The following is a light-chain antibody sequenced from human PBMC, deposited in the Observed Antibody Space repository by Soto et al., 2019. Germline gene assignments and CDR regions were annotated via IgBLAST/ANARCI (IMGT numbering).Light chain of an antibody. CDR1: RSISDS. V-gene: IGKV1-5*01. J-gene: IGKJ2*01. Sequence: TQSPSSLSASVGDRVTITCRASRSISDSLAWYQQKPGRAPNLLIFDASSLQSGVPSRFSGSGSGTEFTLTISSLQPDDFATYYCQHYTIYPYTFGQGTKVDIK. CDR3: QHYTIYPYT. CDR2: DAS.